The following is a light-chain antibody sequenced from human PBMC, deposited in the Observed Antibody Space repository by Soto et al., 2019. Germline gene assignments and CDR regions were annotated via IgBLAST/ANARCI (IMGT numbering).Light chain of an antibody. CDR1: QSISSW. V-gene: IGKV1-5*01. CDR2: DAS. Sequence: DIQMTQSPSTLSASVGDRVTITCRASQSISSWLAWYQQKPGKAPKLLIYDASSLESAVPSRFSGSGSGTEFTLTISSLQPEDFATYYCQQLINYPRTFGQGTKVDIK. CDR3: QQLINYPRT. J-gene: IGKJ1*01.